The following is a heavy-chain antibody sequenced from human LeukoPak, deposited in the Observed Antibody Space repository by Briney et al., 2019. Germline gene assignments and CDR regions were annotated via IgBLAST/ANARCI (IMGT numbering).Heavy chain of an antibody. CDR1: GGSFSGYY. CDR3: ARAGGVVVAATKGFWFAP. V-gene: IGHV4-34*01. D-gene: IGHD2-15*01. CDR2: ISHSGST. J-gene: IGHJ5*02. Sequence: SETLSLTCAVYGGSFSGYYWSWIRQPPGKGLEWIGEISHSGSTNYNPSLKSRVTISVDTSKNQLSLKLSSVTAADTAVYYCARAGGVVVAATKGFWFAPWGQGTLVTASP.